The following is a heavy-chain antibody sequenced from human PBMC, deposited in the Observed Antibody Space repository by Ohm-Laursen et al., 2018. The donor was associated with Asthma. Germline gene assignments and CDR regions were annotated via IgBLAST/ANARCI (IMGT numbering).Heavy chain of an antibody. V-gene: IGHV4-30-4*01. Sequence: TLSLTCTVSGDSISGGNNYWSWIRQHPGKGLEWIGYIYYSGSTYYNPSLKSRVTISVDTSKNQFSLKLSSVTAADTAVYYCARASRSGVVVPEVGYGMDVWGQGTTVTVSS. J-gene: IGHJ6*02. CDR3: ARASRSGVVVPEVGYGMDV. D-gene: IGHD2-2*01. CDR1: GDSISGGNNY. CDR2: IYYSGST.